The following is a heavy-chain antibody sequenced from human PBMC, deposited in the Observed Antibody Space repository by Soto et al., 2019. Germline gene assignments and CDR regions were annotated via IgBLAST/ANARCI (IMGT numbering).Heavy chain of an antibody. D-gene: IGHD6-13*01. Sequence: GGSLRLSCAASGFTFSSYSMNWVLKAQGKGLDWVSYISSSSSTIYYADSVKGRFTISRDNAKNSLYLQMNSLRDEDTAVYYCARDNRQLYSGSWYVRDPREDTLYNWFDPWGQGTLVTVYS. V-gene: IGHV3-48*02. CDR2: ISSSSSTI. CDR3: ARDNRQLYSGSWYVRDPREDTLYNWFDP. CDR1: GFTFSSYS. J-gene: IGHJ5*02.